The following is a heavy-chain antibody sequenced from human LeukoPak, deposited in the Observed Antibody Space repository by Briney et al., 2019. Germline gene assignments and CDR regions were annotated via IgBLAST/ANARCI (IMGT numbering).Heavy chain of an antibody. Sequence: GGSLRLSCVASGFTFSTYWMSWVRQAPGKGLEWVSIIYSDGRTYYADSVKGRFTISRDNSENTLDLQINSLRAQDTAVYYCARGSSSPKWFDLWGQGTLVTVSS. CDR2: IYSDGRT. V-gene: IGHV3-53*01. CDR1: GFTFSTYW. D-gene: IGHD2-2*01. CDR3: ARGSSSPKWFDL. J-gene: IGHJ5*02.